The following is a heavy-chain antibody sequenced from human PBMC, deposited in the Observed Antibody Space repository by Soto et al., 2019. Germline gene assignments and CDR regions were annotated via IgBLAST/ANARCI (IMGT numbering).Heavy chain of an antibody. CDR1: GGSMNNFF. Sequence: SETLSLTCTVSGGSMNNFFWSLIRPPPGKGLEWVGYIYYSGSTNYNPSLKSRVTMSVDTSKNQFSLQLTSVTSADTAVYFCARGGWYVDSWGRGTLVTVSS. CDR2: IYYSGST. V-gene: IGHV4-59*01. D-gene: IGHD6-19*01. J-gene: IGHJ4*02. CDR3: ARGGWYVDS.